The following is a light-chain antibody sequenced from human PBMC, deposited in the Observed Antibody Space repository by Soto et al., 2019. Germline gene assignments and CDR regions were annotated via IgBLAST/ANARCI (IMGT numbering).Light chain of an antibody. V-gene: IGLV2-14*01. J-gene: IGLJ1*01. Sequence: QSALTQPASVSGSPGQSITISCTGTSSDVGGHNYVSWYQQHPGKAPKLMIYEVSNRPSGVSNRFSGSKSGNTASLTISGLPAEDEADYYCSSYASSSTQVFGTGTKLTVL. CDR3: SSYASSSTQV. CDR1: SSDVGGHNY. CDR2: EVS.